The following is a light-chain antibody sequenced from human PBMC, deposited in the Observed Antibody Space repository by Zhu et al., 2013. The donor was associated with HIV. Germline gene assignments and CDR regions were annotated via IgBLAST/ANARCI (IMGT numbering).Light chain of an antibody. CDR1: LSVGSK. CDR2: DAS. CDR3: QQYNNWPPFT. Sequence: EIVLTQSPATLSLSPGEGATLSCRASLSVGSKLAWYQQKPGQAPRLLIYDASTRATGIAARFSGRGSGTEFSLTISSLQSEDFAVYYCQQYNNWPPFTFGPGTKVDIK. J-gene: IGKJ3*01. V-gene: IGKV3-15*01.